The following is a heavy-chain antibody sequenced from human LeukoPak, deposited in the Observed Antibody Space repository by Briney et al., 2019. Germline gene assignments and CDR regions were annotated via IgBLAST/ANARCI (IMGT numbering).Heavy chain of an antibody. D-gene: IGHD2-2*01. J-gene: IGHJ4*02. V-gene: IGHV3-21*01. CDR1: GFTFSSYS. Sequence: PGGSLRLSCAASGFTFSSYSMNWVRQAPGKGLEWVSSISSSSSYIYYADSVKGRFTISRDNSKNTLYLQMNSLRAEDTAVYYCARDSAYARTFDYWGQGTLVTVSS. CDR2: ISSSSSYI. CDR3: ARDSAYARTFDY.